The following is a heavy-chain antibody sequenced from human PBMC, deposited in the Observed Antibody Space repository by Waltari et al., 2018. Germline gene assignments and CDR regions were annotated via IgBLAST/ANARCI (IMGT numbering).Heavy chain of an antibody. CDR1: GGTFSSYA. J-gene: IGHJ5*02. CDR3: ARDRDGVVPADYGFDP. V-gene: IGHV1-69*01. Sequence: QVQLVQSGAEVKKPGSSVKVSCTASGGTFSSYAISWVRKAPGQGLEWMGGIIPIFGTANYAQKFQGRVTITADESTSTAYMELSSLRSEDTAVYYCARDRDGVVPADYGFDPWGQGTLVTVSS. CDR2: IIPIFGTA. D-gene: IGHD2-2*01.